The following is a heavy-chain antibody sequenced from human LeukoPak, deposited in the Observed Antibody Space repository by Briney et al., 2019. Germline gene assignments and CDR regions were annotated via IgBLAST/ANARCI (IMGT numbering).Heavy chain of an antibody. CDR3: AKDRATWELLYYYYMDV. CDR1: GFTFSSYG. J-gene: IGHJ6*03. D-gene: IGHD1-26*01. CDR2: ISGSASSVSST. Sequence: GGSLRLSCAASGFTFSSYGMNWVRQAPGKGLEWVSAISGSASSVSSTYHADSVQGLFTISRDNSNNTLYLQMNSLRAEDTAVYYCAKDRATWELLYYYYMDVWGKGTTVTVSS. V-gene: IGHV3-23*01.